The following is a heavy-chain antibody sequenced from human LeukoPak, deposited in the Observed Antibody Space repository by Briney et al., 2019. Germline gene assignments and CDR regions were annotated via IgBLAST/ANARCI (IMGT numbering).Heavy chain of an antibody. CDR3: ARDRTMVRGDPYYFDY. CDR2: ISSSGSTI. D-gene: IGHD3-10*01. V-gene: IGHV3-48*04. J-gene: IGHJ4*02. Sequence: PGRSLRLSCAASGFTFSTYGMQWVRQAPGKGLEWVSYISSSGSTIYYADSVKGRFTISRDNAKNSLYLQMNSLRAEDTAVYYCARDRTMVRGDPYYFDYWGQGTLVTVSS. CDR1: GFTFSTYG.